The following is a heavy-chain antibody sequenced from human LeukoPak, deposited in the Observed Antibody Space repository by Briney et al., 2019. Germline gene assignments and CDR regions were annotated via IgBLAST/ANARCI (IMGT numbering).Heavy chain of an antibody. D-gene: IGHD1-26*01. Sequence: PSETLSLTCAVYGGSFSGYYWSWIRQPPGKGLEWIGEINHSGSTNYNPSLKSRVTISVDTSKNQFSLKLSSVTAADTAVYYCARLALVGATGYWGQGTLVAVSS. CDR1: GGSFSGYY. V-gene: IGHV4-34*01. CDR2: INHSGST. CDR3: ARLALVGATGY. J-gene: IGHJ4*02.